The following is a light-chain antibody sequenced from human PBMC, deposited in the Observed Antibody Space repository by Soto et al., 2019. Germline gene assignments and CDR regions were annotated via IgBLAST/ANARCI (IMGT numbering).Light chain of an antibody. CDR2: VVS. CDR1: QTISRN. V-gene: IGKV1-39*01. J-gene: IGKJ2*01. Sequence: DIQLTQSPSSLSASVGDRVTITCRASQTISRNLNWYQQKPGQAPRLLMYVVSTLQAGVPSRFSGSESGTDYTLTISSVQHDDFEIYYCQQSCRIPYTFGQGTKLEIK. CDR3: QQSCRIPYT.